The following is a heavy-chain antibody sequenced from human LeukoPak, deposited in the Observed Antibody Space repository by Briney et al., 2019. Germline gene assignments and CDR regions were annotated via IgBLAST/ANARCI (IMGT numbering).Heavy chain of an antibody. Sequence: ASVKVSCKASGYTFTSYDINWVRQATGQGLEWMGWMNPNSGNTGYAQKFQGRVTITGNTSISTAYMELSSLRSEDTAVYYCARSHYDFWSGYYRNTVGAFDVWGQGTMVTVSS. CDR3: ARSHYDFWSGYYRNTVGAFDV. J-gene: IGHJ3*01. V-gene: IGHV1-8*03. CDR1: GYTFTSYD. CDR2: MNPNSGNT. D-gene: IGHD3-3*01.